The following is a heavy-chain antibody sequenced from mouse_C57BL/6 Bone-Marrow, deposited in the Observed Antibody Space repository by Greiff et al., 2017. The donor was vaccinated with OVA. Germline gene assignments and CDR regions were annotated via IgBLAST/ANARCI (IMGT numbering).Heavy chain of an antibody. J-gene: IGHJ3*01. CDR2: IYPGDGDT. Sequence: QVQLQQSGAELVKPGASVKISCKASGYAFSSYWMNWVKQRPGKGLEWIGQIYPGDGDTNSNGQFKGKATLTADKSSSTAYMQLSSLTSEDSAVYFCARENYYGSSPAWFAYWGQGTLVTVSA. CDR3: ARENYYGSSPAWFAY. V-gene: IGHV1-80*01. CDR1: GYAFSSYW. D-gene: IGHD1-1*01.